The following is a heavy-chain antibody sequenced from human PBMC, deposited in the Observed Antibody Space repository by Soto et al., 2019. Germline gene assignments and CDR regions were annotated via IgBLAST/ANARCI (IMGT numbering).Heavy chain of an antibody. Sequence: GGSLRLSCAASGFTFSSYSMNWVRQAPGKGLEWVSSISSSSSYMYYADSVKGRFTISRDNAKNSLYLQMNSLRAEDTAVYYCATRAMVRGVIGVWGQGTMVTVSS. CDR1: GFTFSSYS. CDR2: ISSSSSYM. V-gene: IGHV3-21*01. J-gene: IGHJ3*01. D-gene: IGHD3-10*01. CDR3: ATRAMVRGVIGV.